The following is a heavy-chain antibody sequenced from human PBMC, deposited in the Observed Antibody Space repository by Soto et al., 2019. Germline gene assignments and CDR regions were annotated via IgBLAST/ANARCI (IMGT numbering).Heavy chain of an antibody. CDR1: GFTFSSYS. Sequence: GGSLRLSCAASGFTFSSYSMNWVRQAPGKGLEWVSYISSSSSTIYYADSVKGRFTISRDNAKNSLYLQMNSLRAEDTAVYYCARDTRSSSHEYFQHWGQGTLVTVSS. J-gene: IGHJ1*01. D-gene: IGHD6-6*01. CDR2: ISSSSSTI. V-gene: IGHV3-48*01. CDR3: ARDTRSSSHEYFQH.